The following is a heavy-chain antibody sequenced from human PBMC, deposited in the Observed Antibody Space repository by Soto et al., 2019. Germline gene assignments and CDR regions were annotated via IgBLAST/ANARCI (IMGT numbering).Heavy chain of an antibody. Sequence: PGGPLKLPGPASGFTFTTFAMKWGRQAPEKGLKYFLIISGAVDRTYYAYSLKGRFTIHRVNSKNTLFLQMNSLRAEDTAVYYFSKATRGPLSSRRSDANHFDSWGQVSLVTVS. D-gene: IGHD3-10*01. CDR2: ISGAVDRT. J-gene: IGHJ4*02. CDR3: SKATRGPLSSRRSDANHFDS. CDR1: GFTFTTFA. V-gene: IGHV3-23*01.